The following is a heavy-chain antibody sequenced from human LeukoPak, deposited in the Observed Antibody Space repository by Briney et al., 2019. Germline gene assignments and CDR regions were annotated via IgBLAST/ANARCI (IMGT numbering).Heavy chain of an antibody. CDR3: ARLRPGSSSLSGWFDP. CDR2: IYYSGST. V-gene: IGHV4-4*02. CDR1: GGSISSSNW. D-gene: IGHD6-6*01. Sequence: PSGTLSLTCAVSGGSISSSNWWSWVRQPPGKGLEWIGSIYYSGSTYYNPSLKSRVTISVDTSKNQFSLKLSSVTAADTAVYYCARLRPGSSSLSGWFDPWGQGTLVTVSS. J-gene: IGHJ5*02.